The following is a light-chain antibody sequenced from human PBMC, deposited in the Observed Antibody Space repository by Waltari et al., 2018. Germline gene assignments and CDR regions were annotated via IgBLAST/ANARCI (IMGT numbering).Light chain of an antibody. V-gene: IGLV2-14*03. CDR2: AVS. CDR3: SSYTSMNTVV. Sequence: QPALTQPASVSGSPGRSISISCSGTHIYVGGYNLVSWYQQHPGKAPKLLIFAVSNRPSGVSPRFSGSKSGNMASLTISGLRADDEALYFCSSYTSMNTVVFGGGTSLTVL. CDR1: HIYVGGYNL. J-gene: IGLJ2*01.